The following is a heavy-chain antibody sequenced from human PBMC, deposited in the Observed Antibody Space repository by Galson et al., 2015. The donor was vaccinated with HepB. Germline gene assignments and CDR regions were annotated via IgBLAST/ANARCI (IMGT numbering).Heavy chain of an antibody. V-gene: IGHV3-23*01. Sequence: SLRLSCAASGFAFDSHAMSWARQAPGRGLEWVSGITGKGYSTFYAYSVKGRFTVAKDNSNNMLYLQMKSLRAENAGLYFCVKGYGLFDPWGQGILVTVSS. CDR1: GFAFDSHA. CDR3: VKGYGLFDP. D-gene: IGHD3-16*01. CDR2: ITGKGYST. J-gene: IGHJ5*02.